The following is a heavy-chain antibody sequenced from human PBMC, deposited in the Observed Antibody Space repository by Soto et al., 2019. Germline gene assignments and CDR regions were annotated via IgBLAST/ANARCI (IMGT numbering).Heavy chain of an antibody. CDR1: GYTFTGYY. Sequence: ASVEVSCKASGYTFTGYYMHWVRQAPGQGLEWMGWINPNSGGTNYAQKFQGWVTMTRDTSISTAYMELSRLRSDDTAVYYCARSGLGLRFLEWLYDYWGQGTLVTSPQ. V-gene: IGHV1-2*04. CDR3: ARSGLGLRFLEWLYDY. D-gene: IGHD3-3*01. J-gene: IGHJ4*02. CDR2: INPNSGGT.